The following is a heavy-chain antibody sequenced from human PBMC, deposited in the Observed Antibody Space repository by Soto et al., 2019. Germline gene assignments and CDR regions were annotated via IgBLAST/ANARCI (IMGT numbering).Heavy chain of an antibody. CDR2: IYYSGST. Sequence: SETLSLTCTVSGGSISSSSYYWGWIRQPPGKGLEWIGSIYYSGSTYYNPSLKSRVTISVDTSKNQFSLKLSSVTAADTAVYYCASLGYCSGGSCPPGEYWGQGTLVTVSS. CDR1: GGSISSSSYY. J-gene: IGHJ4*02. CDR3: ASLGYCSGGSCPPGEY. D-gene: IGHD2-15*01. V-gene: IGHV4-39*01.